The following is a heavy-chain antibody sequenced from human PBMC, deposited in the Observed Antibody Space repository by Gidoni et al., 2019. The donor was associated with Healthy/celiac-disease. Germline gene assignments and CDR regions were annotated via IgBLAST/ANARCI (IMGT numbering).Heavy chain of an antibody. V-gene: IGHV4-34*01. J-gene: IGHJ4*02. CDR1: GGSFSGYY. CDR2: MNHSGST. Sequence: QVQLQQWGAGLLTPSETLYLTCAVYGGSFSGYYWSWIRQPPGKGLEWIGEMNHSGSTNYNPSLKSRVTISVDTAKNQFSLKLSSVTAADTAVYYCARLRYCSGGSCYSGGFDYWGQGTLVTVSS. CDR3: ARLRYCSGGSCYSGGFDY. D-gene: IGHD2-15*01.